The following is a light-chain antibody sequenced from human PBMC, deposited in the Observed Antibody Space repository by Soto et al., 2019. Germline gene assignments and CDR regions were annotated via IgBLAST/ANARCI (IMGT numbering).Light chain of an antibody. V-gene: IGKV3-20*01. CDR3: QQYGGSPPYT. CDR1: QSVSSIY. CDR2: RAS. J-gene: IGKJ2*01. Sequence: EIVLTQSPGTLSLSPGERATLSCRASQSVSSIYLAWYQQKPGQAPRLLIYRASSRATGIPERFSGSGSGTDFTLTISRLEPEDFAVYYCQQYGGSPPYTFGQGTKLEIK.